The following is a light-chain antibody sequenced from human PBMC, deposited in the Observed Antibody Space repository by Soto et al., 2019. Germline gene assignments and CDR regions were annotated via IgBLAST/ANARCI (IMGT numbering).Light chain of an antibody. V-gene: IGKV1-9*01. CDR2: AAS. CDR1: QGISTY. Sequence: IQLTQSPSSLSASVGDRVTITCRASQGISTYLAWYQQKPGQAPKLLIYAASTLRSGVPSRFSGSGSGTDFTLTISSLQPEDFATYYCQQLNNSPVTFGPGTKVDIK. CDR3: QQLNNSPVT. J-gene: IGKJ3*01.